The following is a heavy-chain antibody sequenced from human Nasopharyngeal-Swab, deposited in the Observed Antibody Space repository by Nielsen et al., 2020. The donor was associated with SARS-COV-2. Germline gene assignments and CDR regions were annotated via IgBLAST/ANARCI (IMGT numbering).Heavy chain of an antibody. V-gene: IGHV1-69*01. CDR2: IIPIFGTA. D-gene: IGHD3-22*01. J-gene: IGHJ4*02. Sequence: WVRQAPGQGLEWMGGIIPIFGTANHAQKFQGRVTITADESTSTAYMELSSLRSEDTAVYYCASPPGYYDSSGYFRNWGQGTLVTVSS. CDR3: ASPPGYYDSSGYFRN.